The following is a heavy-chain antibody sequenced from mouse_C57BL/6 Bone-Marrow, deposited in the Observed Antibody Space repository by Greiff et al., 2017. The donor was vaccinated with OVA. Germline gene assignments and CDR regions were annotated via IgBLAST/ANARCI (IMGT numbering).Heavy chain of an antibody. V-gene: IGHV1-84*01. CDR3: ARGVWDYLGY. D-gene: IGHD4-1*01. Sequence: LVEPGASVKISCKASGYTFTAYYINWVKQRPGQGLEWIGWIHHGSGKTNYNEKFKGKATLTVDTSSSTAYMQLSSLTSEDSAVYFCARGVWDYLGYWGQGTTVTVSS. J-gene: IGHJ2*01. CDR1: GYTFTAYY. CDR2: IHHGSGKT.